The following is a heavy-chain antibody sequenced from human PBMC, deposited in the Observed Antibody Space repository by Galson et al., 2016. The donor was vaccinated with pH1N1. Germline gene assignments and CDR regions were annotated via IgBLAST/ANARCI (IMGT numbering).Heavy chain of an antibody. J-gene: IGHJ4*02. D-gene: IGHD1-26*01. CDR1: GGSISSRTHY. CDR2: IYPGGSK. CDR3: ARAERLGGDF. V-gene: IGHV4-61*10. Sequence: SETLSLTCTVSGGSISSRTHYWNWIRQPAGKGLEWIGRIYPGGSKFYNPSLKGRVTISVDTSNNQFSLDLSSVTAADTAVYYCARAERLGGDFWGQGYLVTVSS.